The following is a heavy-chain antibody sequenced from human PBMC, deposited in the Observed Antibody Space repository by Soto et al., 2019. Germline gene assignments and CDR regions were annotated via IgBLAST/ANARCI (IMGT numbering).Heavy chain of an antibody. D-gene: IGHD3-10*01. J-gene: IGHJ5*02. CDR3: ARDTIYYGSGSYYNANWFDP. V-gene: IGHV4-31*03. CDR1: GGSICSGGYY. CDR2: IYYSGST. Sequence: QVQLQESGPGLVKPSQTLSLTCTVSGGSICSGGYYWSWIRQPPGKGLEWIGYIYYSGSTSYNPSLKSRLTISVDTSKNQCSLKLSSVTAADTAVYYCARDTIYYGSGSYYNANWFDPWGQGTLVTVSS.